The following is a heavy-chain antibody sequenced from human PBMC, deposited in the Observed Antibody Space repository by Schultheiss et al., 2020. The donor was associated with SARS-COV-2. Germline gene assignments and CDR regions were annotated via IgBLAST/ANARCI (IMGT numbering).Heavy chain of an antibody. CDR1: GGSISSGEYY. D-gene: IGHD1-20*01. Sequence: SETLSHTCTVSGGSISSGEYYWSWIRQPPGKGLEWIGYIYHSGSTYYNPSLKSRITISLDTSKNQFSLKLRSVTAADTAVYYCARVFGVTGTDYWGQGTLVTVSS. CDR3: ARVFGVTGTDY. CDR2: IYHSGST. J-gene: IGHJ4*02. V-gene: IGHV4-30-4*01.